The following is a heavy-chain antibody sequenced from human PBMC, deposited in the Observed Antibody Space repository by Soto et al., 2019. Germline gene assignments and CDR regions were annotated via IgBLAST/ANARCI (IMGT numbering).Heavy chain of an antibody. J-gene: IGHJ4*02. V-gene: IGHV4-4*02. CDR3: GREGNLGRWLQPLDF. D-gene: IGHD5-12*01. CDR1: GASIGTSNW. CDR2: IHDSGST. Sequence: SETLSLTCAVSGASIGTSNWWSWVRQSPGKGLEWIGEIHDSGSTKSNPSLKSRVTISLDKSKNQFSLRLISVTAADTAKYFCGREGNLGRWLQPLDFWGQGTLVTVSS.